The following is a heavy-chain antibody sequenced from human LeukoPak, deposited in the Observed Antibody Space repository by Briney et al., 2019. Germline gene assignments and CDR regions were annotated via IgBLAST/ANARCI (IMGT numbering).Heavy chain of an antibody. CDR1: GFTVGATD. V-gene: IGHV3-30*18. Sequence: PGGSLRLSCVASGFTVGATDMYWVRRAPGKRLEWVAVLKHDDEIHYMDSVRGRFTISRDNSRNTLLLDMDGLRPGDTATYYCTKIGPVSGTIDYWGQGTLVTVSS. CDR2: LKHDDEI. D-gene: IGHD1-26*01. J-gene: IGHJ4*02. CDR3: TKIGPVSGTIDY.